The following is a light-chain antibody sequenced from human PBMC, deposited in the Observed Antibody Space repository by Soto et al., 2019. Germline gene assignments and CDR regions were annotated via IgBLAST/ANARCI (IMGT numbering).Light chain of an antibody. V-gene: IGLV2-14*01. CDR1: SSDVGGYNH. Sequence: SVLTQPASVSGSPGQSIAISCTGTSSDVGGYNHVSWYQQQPGKAPKLVIYDVSDRPSGVSDRFSGSKSGNTASLTISGLQTEDEADYYCSSYTSSSTPEFGGGTKVTVL. CDR3: SSYTSSSTPE. J-gene: IGLJ3*02. CDR2: DVS.